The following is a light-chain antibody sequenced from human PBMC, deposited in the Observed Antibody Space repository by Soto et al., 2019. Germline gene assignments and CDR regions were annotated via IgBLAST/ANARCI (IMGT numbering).Light chain of an antibody. CDR3: QHYNSYSEA. J-gene: IGKJ1*01. CDR1: QDISNY. CDR2: DAS. Sequence: DIQMTQSPSSLSPSVGARVTIPCQASQDISNYLNWYQQKPGKAPKLLIYDASNLETGVPSRFSGSGSGTEFTLTISSLQPDDFATYYCQHYNSYSEAFGQGTKVDI. V-gene: IGKV1-33*01.